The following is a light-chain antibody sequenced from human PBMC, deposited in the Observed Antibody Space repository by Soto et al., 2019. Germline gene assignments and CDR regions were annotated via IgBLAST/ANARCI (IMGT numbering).Light chain of an antibody. CDR2: GAS. Sequence: EIVMTQSPATLSVSPGGRATLSCRASQSISDTLAWYQQKPGQAPRLLIYGASTRAPGFPARFSGSGSGTDFTLTISRLEPEDFVVYYCQQYGSSLYTFGQGTKLEIK. CDR1: QSISDT. J-gene: IGKJ2*01. V-gene: IGKV3-15*01. CDR3: QQYGSSLYT.